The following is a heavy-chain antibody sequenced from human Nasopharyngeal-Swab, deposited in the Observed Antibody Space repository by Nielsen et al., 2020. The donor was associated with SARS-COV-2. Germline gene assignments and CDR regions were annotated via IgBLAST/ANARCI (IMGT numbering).Heavy chain of an antibody. CDR3: ARDLEDIVVVVAASNWFDP. CDR2: IYHSGST. D-gene: IGHD2-15*01. Sequence: WIRQPPGKGLEWIGEIYHSGSTNYNPSLKSRVTISVDTSKNQFSLKLSSVTAADTAVYYCARDLEDIVVVVAASNWFDPWGQGTLVTVSS. V-gene: IGHV4-4*02. J-gene: IGHJ5*02.